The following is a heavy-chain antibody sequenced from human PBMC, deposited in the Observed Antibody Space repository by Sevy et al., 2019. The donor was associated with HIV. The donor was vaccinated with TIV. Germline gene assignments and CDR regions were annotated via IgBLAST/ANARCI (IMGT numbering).Heavy chain of an antibody. V-gene: IGHV4-39*01. CDR3: ARHQPNKYDFWSGYYYPFDY. D-gene: IGHD3-3*01. J-gene: IGHJ4*02. Sequence: SETLSLTCTVSGGSISSSSYYWGWIRQPPGKGLEWIGSIYYSGSTYYNPSLKSRVTISVDTSKNQFSLKLSSVTAAETAVYYCARHQPNKYDFWSGYYYPFDYWGQGTLVTVSS. CDR2: IYYSGST. CDR1: GGSISSSSYY.